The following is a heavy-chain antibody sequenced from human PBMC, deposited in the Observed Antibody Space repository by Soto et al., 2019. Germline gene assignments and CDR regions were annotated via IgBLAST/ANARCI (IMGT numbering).Heavy chain of an antibody. CDR2: ISSSSSYT. CDR3: ATLPPPVAQDPPGAFDI. V-gene: IGHV3-11*06. D-gene: IGHD6-19*01. Sequence: GVSLRLSCAASGFTFSDYYMSWIRQAPGKGLEWVSYISSSSSYTNYADSVKGRFTISRDNAKKSLYLQMNSLRAEDTAVYYWATLPPPVAQDPPGAFDIWGQGTMVKVSS. CDR1: GFTFSDYY. J-gene: IGHJ3*02.